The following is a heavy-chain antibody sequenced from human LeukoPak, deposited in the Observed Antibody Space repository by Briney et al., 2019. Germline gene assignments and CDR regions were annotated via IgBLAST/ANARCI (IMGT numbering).Heavy chain of an antibody. V-gene: IGHV4-31*03. Sequence: SETLSLTCTVSGGPISSGGYYWRWIRQHPGKGLEWIGYIYYSGSTYYNPSLKSRVTISVDTSKNQFSLKLSSVTAADTAVYYCARAPGDYGDYFDYWGQGTLVTVSS. D-gene: IGHD4-17*01. CDR1: GGPISSGGYY. CDR2: IYYSGST. CDR3: ARAPGDYGDYFDY. J-gene: IGHJ4*02.